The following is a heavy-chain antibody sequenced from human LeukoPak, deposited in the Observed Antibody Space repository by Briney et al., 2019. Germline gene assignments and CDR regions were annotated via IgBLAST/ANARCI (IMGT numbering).Heavy chain of an antibody. Sequence: PGGSLRLSCAASGFTFSDYYMSWIRQAPGKGLEWVSYISSSGSTIYYADSVKGRFTISRDNAKNSLYLQMNSLRAEDTAVYYCARVNRAVAAPNYMDVWGKGTTVTVSS. V-gene: IGHV3-11*01. D-gene: IGHD6-19*01. J-gene: IGHJ6*03. CDR1: GFTFSDYY. CDR3: ARVNRAVAAPNYMDV. CDR2: ISSSGSTI.